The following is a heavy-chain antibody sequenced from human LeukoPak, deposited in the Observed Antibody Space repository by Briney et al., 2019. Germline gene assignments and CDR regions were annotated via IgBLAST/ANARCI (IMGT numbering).Heavy chain of an antibody. J-gene: IGHJ5*02. Sequence: ASVKASCKASRYIFSNYYIHWVRQAPGQGLEWMGWINPNSGDTNYAQKFQGWVTMTRDTSISTAYMDLGRLRSDDTAVYYCARGKYYSDSRDFPLDPWGQGTLVIVSS. CDR3: ARGKYYSDSRDFPLDP. D-gene: IGHD3-22*01. V-gene: IGHV1-2*04. CDR2: INPNSGDT. CDR1: RYIFSNYY.